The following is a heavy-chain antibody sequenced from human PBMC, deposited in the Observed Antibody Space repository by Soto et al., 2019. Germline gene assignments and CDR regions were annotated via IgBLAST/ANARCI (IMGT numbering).Heavy chain of an antibody. CDR3: ARDGTTHTLPFDP. CDR1: GGSISSGDYY. Sequence: QVQLQESGPGLVKPSQTLSLTCTVSGGSISSGDYYWSWIRQPPGKGLEWIGYIYYSGSTYYNPSLKRRVTMSVHTSKSQFPLKLSSVTAADTAVYYCARDGTTHTLPFDPWGQGTLVTVSS. V-gene: IGHV4-30-4*01. J-gene: IGHJ5*02. CDR2: IYYSGST.